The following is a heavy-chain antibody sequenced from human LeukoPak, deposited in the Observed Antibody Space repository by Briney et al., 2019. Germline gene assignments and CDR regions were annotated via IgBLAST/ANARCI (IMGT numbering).Heavy chain of an antibody. D-gene: IGHD2-2*01. J-gene: IGHJ4*02. V-gene: IGHV4-59*08. Sequence: SETLSLTCTVSGGSINNYYWNWIRQTPGKGLEGIGYSYYSGNTNYNPSLKSRVTISVDTSKNQFFLNLSSVTAADTAVYYCARLGSVAMPFDYWGQGTLVTVSS. CDR3: ARLGSVAMPFDY. CDR2: SYYSGNT. CDR1: GGSINNYY.